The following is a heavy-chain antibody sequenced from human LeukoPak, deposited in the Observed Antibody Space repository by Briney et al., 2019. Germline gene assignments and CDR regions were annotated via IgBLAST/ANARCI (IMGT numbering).Heavy chain of an antibody. CDR3: ARRGGSDAFDI. J-gene: IGHJ3*02. CDR2: VYYTGST. V-gene: IGHV4-59*11. D-gene: IGHD3-16*01. Sequence: SETLSLTCTVSGDSMSSHYWSWIRQPPGKGLEWIGYVYYTGSTNYNPSLKSRVTISVDTSKNQFSLKLNSVTAEDTAVYYCARRGGSDAFDIWGQGTMVTVSS. CDR1: GDSMSSHY.